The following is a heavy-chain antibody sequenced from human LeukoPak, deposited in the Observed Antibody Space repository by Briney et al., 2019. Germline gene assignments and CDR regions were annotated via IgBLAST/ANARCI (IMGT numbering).Heavy chain of an antibody. V-gene: IGHV3-7*01. D-gene: IGHD5-24*01. Sequence: PGGSLRLSCAVSGPTFRSYWMSWVRQAPGKGLEWVANINQEGSEKYFVDSVKGRFTISRDNAKSSLHLQMNTLRAEDTAVYYCARERDGRFFDYWGQGTLVTVSS. CDR2: INQEGSEK. J-gene: IGHJ4*02. CDR3: ARERDGRFFDY. CDR1: GPTFRSYW.